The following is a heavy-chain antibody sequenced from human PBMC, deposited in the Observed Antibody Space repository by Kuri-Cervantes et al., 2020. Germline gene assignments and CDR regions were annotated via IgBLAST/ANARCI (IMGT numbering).Heavy chain of an antibody. CDR3: AKDSLMIQDAQAAFDI. Sequence: GESLKISCAASGFSLSNCGMHWVRQAPGKGLEWVAFIRYDGSNEYYADSVKGRFTISRDNSKNTLYLQMNSLRAEDTAVYYCAKDSLMIQDAQAAFDIWGQGTMVTVSS. CDR1: GFSLSNCG. V-gene: IGHV3-30*02. J-gene: IGHJ3*02. CDR2: IRYDGSNE. D-gene: IGHD3-22*01.